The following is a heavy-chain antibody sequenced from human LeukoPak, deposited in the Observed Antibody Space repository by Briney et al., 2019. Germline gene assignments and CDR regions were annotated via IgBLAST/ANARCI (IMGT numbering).Heavy chain of an antibody. J-gene: IGHJ4*02. CDR2: ISSSSSYI. Sequence: GSLRLSCAASGFTFSSYSMNWVRQAPGKGLEWVSSISSSSSYIYYADSVKGRFTISRDNAKNSLYLQMNSLRAGDTAVYYCARAGITMVRGVMIPEYYFDYWGQGTLVTVSS. V-gene: IGHV3-21*01. CDR1: GFTFSSYS. D-gene: IGHD3-10*01. CDR3: ARAGITMVRGVMIPEYYFDY.